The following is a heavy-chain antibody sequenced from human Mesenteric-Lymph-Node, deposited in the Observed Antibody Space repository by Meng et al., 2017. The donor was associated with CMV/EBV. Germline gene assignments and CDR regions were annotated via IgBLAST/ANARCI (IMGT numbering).Heavy chain of an antibody. Sequence: GGSLRLSCAASGLTFSRYGMHWVRQAPGKGLEWVAFIRYDGSNKYYADSVKGRFTISRDNAKNSLYLQMNSLRAEDTAVYYCARNIMITFGGLIVIRYLDVWGRGTLVTVSS. J-gene: IGHJ2*01. CDR3: ARNIMITFGGLIVIRYLDV. V-gene: IGHV3-30*02. CDR2: IRYDGSNK. D-gene: IGHD3-16*02. CDR1: GLTFSRYG.